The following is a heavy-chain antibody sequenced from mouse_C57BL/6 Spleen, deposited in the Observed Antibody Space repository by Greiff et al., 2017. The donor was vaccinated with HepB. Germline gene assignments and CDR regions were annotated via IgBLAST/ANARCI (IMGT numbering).Heavy chain of an antibody. CDR2: IDPETGGT. V-gene: IGHV1-15*01. CDR1: GYTFTDYE. J-gene: IGHJ2*01. CDR3: TRENDYARFDY. Sequence: VQLVESGAELVRPGASVTLSCKASGYTFTDYEMHWVKQTPVHGLEWIGAIDPETGGTAYNQKFKGKAILTADKSSSTAYMELRSLTSEDSAVYYCTRENDYARFDYWGQGTTLTVSS. D-gene: IGHD2-4*01.